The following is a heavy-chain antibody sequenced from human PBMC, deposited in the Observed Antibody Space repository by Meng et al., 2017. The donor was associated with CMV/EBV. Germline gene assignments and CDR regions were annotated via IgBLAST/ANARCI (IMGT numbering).Heavy chain of an antibody. CDR1: GFTFSSYD. CDR2: IYSGGST. J-gene: IGHJ4*02. Sequence: GESLKISCAACGFTFSSYDMHWVRQATGKGLEWVSVIYSGGSTYYADSVKGRFTISRDNSKNTLYLQMNSLRAEDTAVYYCARGGVYYDFWSGYYYYFDYWGQGTLVTVSS. V-gene: IGHV3-66*02. CDR3: ARGGVYYDFWSGYYYYFDY. D-gene: IGHD3-3*01.